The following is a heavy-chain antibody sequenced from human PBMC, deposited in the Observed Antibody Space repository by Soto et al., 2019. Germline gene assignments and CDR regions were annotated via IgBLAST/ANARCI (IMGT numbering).Heavy chain of an antibody. Sequence: ASVKVSCKASGFSFTSLDINWVRQTAGQGLEWMGWMQPSTGRTGYAQKFQGRVTMTRDTSINTAYMELTTLTSDDTAFYYCARGVSAGVDYWGQGTLVTVSS. CDR2: MQPSTGRT. J-gene: IGHJ4*02. D-gene: IGHD1-26*01. V-gene: IGHV1-8*01. CDR3: ARGVSAGVDY. CDR1: GFSFTSLD.